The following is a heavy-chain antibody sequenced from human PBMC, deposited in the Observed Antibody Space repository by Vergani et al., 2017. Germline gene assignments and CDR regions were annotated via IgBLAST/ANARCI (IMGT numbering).Heavy chain of an antibody. CDR1: GFTFSSYA. Sequence: EVQLLESGGGLVQPGGSLRLSCAASGFTFSSYAMSWVRQAPGKGLEWVSAISGSGGSTYYADSVKGRFTISRDNSKNTLYLQMNSLRAEDTAVYYCAREGGWWQQRHYYYYGMDVWGQGTTVTVSS. V-gene: IGHV3-23*01. CDR3: AREGGWWQQRHYYYYGMDV. J-gene: IGHJ6*02. D-gene: IGHD6-13*01. CDR2: ISGSGGST.